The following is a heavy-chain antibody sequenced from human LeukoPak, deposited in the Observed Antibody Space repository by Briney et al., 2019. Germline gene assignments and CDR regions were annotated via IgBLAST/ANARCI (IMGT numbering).Heavy chain of an antibody. CDR1: GFTFSSYA. CDR2: ISGRGGST. CDR3: AKDSGVAGTHFLFDY. V-gene: IGHV3-23*01. Sequence: PGGSLRLSCAAPGFTFSSYAMSWVRQAPGKGLEWVSAISGRGGSTYYADSVKGRFTISRDNSKNTLYLQMNSLRAEDTAVYYCAKDSGVAGTHFLFDYWGQGTLVTVSS. D-gene: IGHD6-19*01. J-gene: IGHJ4*02.